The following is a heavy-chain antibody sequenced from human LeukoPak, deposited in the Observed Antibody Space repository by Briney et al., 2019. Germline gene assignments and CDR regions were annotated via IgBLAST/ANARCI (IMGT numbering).Heavy chain of an antibody. D-gene: IGHD3-10*01. Sequence: GRSLRLSCAASGFTFSSYSMNWVRQAPGKGLEWVSSISSSSSYIYYADSVKGRFTISRDNAKNSLYLQMNSLRAEDTAVYYCARDYYGSGSSDYWGQGTLVTVSS. CDR1: GFTFSSYS. CDR3: ARDYYGSGSSDY. CDR2: ISSSSSYI. J-gene: IGHJ4*02. V-gene: IGHV3-21*01.